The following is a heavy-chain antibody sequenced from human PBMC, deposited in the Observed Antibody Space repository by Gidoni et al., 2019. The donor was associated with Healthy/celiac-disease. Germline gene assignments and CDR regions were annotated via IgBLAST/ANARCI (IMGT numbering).Heavy chain of an antibody. CDR1: GGSFSGYY. D-gene: IGHD3-16*01. CDR2: INHSGST. CDR3: AGVTWGLTRNSDY. J-gene: IGHJ4*02. V-gene: IGHV4-34*01. Sequence: QVQLQQWGAGRLKPSETLSLTCAVVGGSFSGYYWSWIRQPPGKGLEWNGEINHSGSTNYNPSLKSRVTISVDTSKNQFSLKLSSVTAADTAVYYCAGVTWGLTRNSDYRGQGTLVTVSS.